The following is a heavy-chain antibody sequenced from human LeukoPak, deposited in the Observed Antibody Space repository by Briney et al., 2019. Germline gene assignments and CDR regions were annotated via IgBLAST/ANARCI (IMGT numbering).Heavy chain of an antibody. CDR1: GFTFSNHW. V-gene: IGHV3-74*01. CDR2: INTDGSDT. CDR3: ARNNWGIDD. Sequence: GGSLRLSCAASGFTFSNHWMHWVHQVSGKGLVWVSRINTDGSDTSYADSVEGRFTISRDNARNTLYLQMNSLRPEDTAVYYCARNNWGIDDWGQGTLVTVSS. J-gene: IGHJ4*02. D-gene: IGHD7-27*01.